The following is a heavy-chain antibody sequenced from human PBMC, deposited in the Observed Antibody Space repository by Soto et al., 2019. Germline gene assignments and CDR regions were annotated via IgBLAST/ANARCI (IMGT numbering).Heavy chain of an antibody. Sequence: SETLSLTCTVSGGSISSYYWSWIRQPPGKGLEWIGYIYYSGSTNYNPSLKSRVTISVDTSKNQFFLKLSSVTAADTAVYYCARAHQSHQLRFLEPYYFDYWGQGTLVTVSS. CDR2: IYYSGST. CDR1: GGSISSYY. D-gene: IGHD3-3*01. CDR3: ARAHQSHQLRFLEPYYFDY. J-gene: IGHJ4*02. V-gene: IGHV4-59*01.